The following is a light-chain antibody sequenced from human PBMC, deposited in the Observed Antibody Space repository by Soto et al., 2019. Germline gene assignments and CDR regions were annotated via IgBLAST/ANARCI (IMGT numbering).Light chain of an antibody. CDR3: QQFGDLTFI. Sequence: DIKMTQSPSSLSASVGDRVTITCQASQDINNYLNWYQQKPGQAPKLLIYDASGLEVGVPSRFSGSGSGTHFTLTISGLQPEDIATYYCQQFGDLTFIFGQGHDWRL. J-gene: IGKJ5*01. CDR1: QDINNY. CDR2: DAS. V-gene: IGKV1-33*01.